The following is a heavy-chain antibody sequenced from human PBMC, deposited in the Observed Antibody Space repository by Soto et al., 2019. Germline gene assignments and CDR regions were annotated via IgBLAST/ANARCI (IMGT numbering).Heavy chain of an antibody. CDR2: INAANGDT. CDR1: GYTFTSYG. Sequence: QVQLVQSGTEVKKPGASVKVSCKASGYTFTSYGIHWVRQAPGQRLEWMGWINAANGDTKYSPKFKGRVTITRDTSARTAYMELSSLRSEDTAVYYCVRRHVSATGIDWFDPWGQGTLVTVSS. D-gene: IGHD6-13*01. V-gene: IGHV1-3*01. CDR3: VRRHVSATGIDWFDP. J-gene: IGHJ5*02.